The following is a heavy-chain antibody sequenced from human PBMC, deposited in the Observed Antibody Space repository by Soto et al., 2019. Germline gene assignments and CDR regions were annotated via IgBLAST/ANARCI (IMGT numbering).Heavy chain of an antibody. J-gene: IGHJ4*02. CDR1: GFTVSSNY. CDR2: IYSGGST. Sequence: SLRLSCAASGFTVSSNYMSWVRQAPGKGLEWVSVIYSGGSTYYADSVKGRFTISRDNSKNTLYLQMNSLRAEDTAVYYCAREQGVEMATTHYFDYWGQGTLVTVSS. V-gene: IGHV3-53*01. D-gene: IGHD1-1*01. CDR3: AREQGVEMATTHYFDY.